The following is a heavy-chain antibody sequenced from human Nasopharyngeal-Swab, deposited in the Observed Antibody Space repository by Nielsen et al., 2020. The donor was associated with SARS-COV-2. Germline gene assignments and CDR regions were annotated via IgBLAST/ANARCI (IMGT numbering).Heavy chain of an antibody. D-gene: IGHD2-2*01. CDR2: ISYDGSNK. CDR1: GFTFSRYG. Sequence: GESLKISCAASGFTFSRYGMHWVRQAPGKGLEWVAVISYDGSNKYYADSVKDRFTISGDNYKNTLYLQMNSLRAEDTAVYYCAKDMTAKYCSSTSCQREDAFDIWGQGTMVTVSS. J-gene: IGHJ3*02. CDR3: AKDMTAKYCSSTSCQREDAFDI. V-gene: IGHV3-30*18.